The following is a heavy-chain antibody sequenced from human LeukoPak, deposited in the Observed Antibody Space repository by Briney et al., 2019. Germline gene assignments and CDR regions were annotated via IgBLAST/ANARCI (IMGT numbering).Heavy chain of an antibody. V-gene: IGHV1-8*01. D-gene: IGHD1-14*01. CDR2: MNPNSGNT. CDR3: ARGPRNDP. J-gene: IGHJ5*02. CDR1: GYTFTSYD. Sequence: GSSVKVSCKASGYTFTSYDINWVRQATGQGLEWMGWMNPNSGNTGYAQKFQGRVTMTRDTSISTAYMELSGLRFDDTAVYFCARGPRNDPWGQGTLVTVSS.